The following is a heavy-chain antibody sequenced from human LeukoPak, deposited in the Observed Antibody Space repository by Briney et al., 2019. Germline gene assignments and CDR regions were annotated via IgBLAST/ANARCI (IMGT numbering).Heavy chain of an antibody. CDR3: ARDLWGMIHAFGI. CDR1: GGSISSYY. D-gene: IGHD3-16*01. CDR2: IYYSGST. Sequence: SETLSLTCTVSGGSISSYYWSWIRQPPGKGLEWIGYIYYSGSTNYNPSLKSRVTISVDTSKNQFSLKLSSVTAADTAVYYCARDLWGMIHAFGIWGQGTMVTVSS. V-gene: IGHV4-59*01. J-gene: IGHJ3*02.